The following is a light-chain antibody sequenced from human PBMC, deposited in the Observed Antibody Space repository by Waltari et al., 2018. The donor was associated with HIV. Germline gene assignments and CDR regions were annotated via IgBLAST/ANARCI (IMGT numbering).Light chain of an antibody. CDR3: SSYTTGSTLVV. CDR1: SSDVGGYPY. J-gene: IGLJ1*01. CDR2: EVS. Sequence: QSALTQPASVSGSPGQSITISCTGTSSDVGGYPYVSWYQQFPGQAPQLMISEVSNLPSGVSDRLSCSKSGNTASLTSSGLQAEDEADYYCSSYTTGSTLVVFGTGTKVIVL. V-gene: IGLV2-14*01.